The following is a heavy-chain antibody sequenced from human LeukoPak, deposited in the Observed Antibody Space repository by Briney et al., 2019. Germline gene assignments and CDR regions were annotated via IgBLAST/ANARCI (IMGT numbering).Heavy chain of an antibody. J-gene: IGHJ3*02. CDR3: AKGRWGFTINNFDI. CDR1: GFTFSSYA. D-gene: IGHD3-10*01. Sequence: GGSLRLSCEASGFTFSSYAMGWVRQAPGKGLDRVSVISESGGSTHYADSVKGRFTIYRDNSKNTLYLQMNSLRGEDTAVYYCAKGRWGFTINNFDIWGQGTMVSVSS. CDR2: ISESGGST. V-gene: IGHV3-23*01.